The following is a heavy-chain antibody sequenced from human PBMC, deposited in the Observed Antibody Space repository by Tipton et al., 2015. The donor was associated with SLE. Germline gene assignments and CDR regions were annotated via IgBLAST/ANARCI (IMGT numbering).Heavy chain of an antibody. CDR2: IYYSGST. D-gene: IGHD1-26*01. J-gene: IGHJ4*02. Sequence: TLSLTCTVSGGSISSYYWSWIRQPPGKGLEWIGYIYYSGSTNYSPSLKSRVTISVDTSKNQFSLKLSSVTAADTAVYYCARGGYLYSRGCDYWGQGTLVTVSS. CDR3: ARGGYLYSRGCDY. V-gene: IGHV4-59*01. CDR1: GGSISSYY.